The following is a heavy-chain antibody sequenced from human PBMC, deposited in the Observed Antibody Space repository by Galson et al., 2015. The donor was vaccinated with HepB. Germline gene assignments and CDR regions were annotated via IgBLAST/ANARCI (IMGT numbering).Heavy chain of an antibody. CDR3: ALCGATSRYYYYGMDV. Sequence: SVKVSCKASGFTFTSSAMQWVRQARGQRLEWIGWIVVGSGNTNYAQKFQERVTITRDMSTSTAYMELSSLRSEDTAVYYCALCGATSRYYYYGMDVWGQGTTVTVSS. D-gene: IGHD3-16*01. J-gene: IGHJ6*02. V-gene: IGHV1-58*02. CDR2: IVVGSGNT. CDR1: GFTFTSSA.